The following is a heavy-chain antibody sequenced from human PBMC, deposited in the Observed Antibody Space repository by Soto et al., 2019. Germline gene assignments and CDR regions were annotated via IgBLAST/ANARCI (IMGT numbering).Heavy chain of an antibody. D-gene: IGHD3-16*01. CDR1: GFKFSNYA. V-gene: IGHV3-23*01. Sequence: GGSLRLSCAASGFKFSNYAMSWVRQAPGKGLEWVSLISATGGGTYYADSVKGRFTISRDNSHNTLYLQVHSLTAEDTAVYYCAKDRRAGGNSAFYFDFWGQGAQVTVYS. J-gene: IGHJ4*02. CDR3: AKDRRAGGNSAFYFDF. CDR2: ISATGGGT.